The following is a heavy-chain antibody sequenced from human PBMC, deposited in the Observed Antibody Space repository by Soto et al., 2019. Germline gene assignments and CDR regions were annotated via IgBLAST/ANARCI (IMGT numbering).Heavy chain of an antibody. Sequence: GGSLRLSCAASGFTFSSYAMSWVRQAPGTGLEWVSAISGSGGSTYYADSVKGRFTISRDYSKNTLYLQMNSLRAEDTAVYYCAKSYYDFCGGYCPFEYWDQETLVTVSS. CDR1: GFTFSSYA. J-gene: IGHJ4*02. V-gene: IGHV3-23*01. CDR3: AKSYYDFCGGYCPFEY. D-gene: IGHD3-3*01. CDR2: ISGSGGST.